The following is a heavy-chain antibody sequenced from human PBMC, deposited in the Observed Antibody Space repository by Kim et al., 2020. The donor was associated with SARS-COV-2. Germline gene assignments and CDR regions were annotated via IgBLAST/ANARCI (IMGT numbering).Heavy chain of an antibody. CDR3: ARGGYYYGSGSYYLFDY. V-gene: IGHV3-53*01. CDR1: GFTVSSNY. Sequence: GGSLRLSCAASGFTVSSNYMSWVRQAPGKWLEWVSVIYSGGSTYYADSVKGRFTISRDNSKNTLYLQMNSLRAEDTAVYYCARGGYYYGSGSYYLFDYWGQGTLVTVSS. J-gene: IGHJ4*02. D-gene: IGHD3-10*01. CDR2: IYSGGST.